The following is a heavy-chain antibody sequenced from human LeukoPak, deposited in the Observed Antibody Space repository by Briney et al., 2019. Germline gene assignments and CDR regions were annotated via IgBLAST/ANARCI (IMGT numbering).Heavy chain of an antibody. J-gene: IGHJ4*02. CDR2: IYYSGST. V-gene: IGHV4-59*08. D-gene: IGHD3-22*01. CDR1: GGSISSYY. CDR3: ARSSYDSSGYRTDY. Sequence: SETLSLTCTVSGGSISSYYWSWIRQPPGKGLEWLGYIYYSGSTNYNPSLKSRVTISVDTSKNQFSLKLSSVTAADTAVYYCARSSYDSSGYRTDYWGQGTLVTVSS.